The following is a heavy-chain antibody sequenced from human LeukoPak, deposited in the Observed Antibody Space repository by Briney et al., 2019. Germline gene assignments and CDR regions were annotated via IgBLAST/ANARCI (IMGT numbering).Heavy chain of an antibody. J-gene: IGHJ4*02. D-gene: IGHD1-26*01. CDR2: ISSSSSYI. Sequence: GGSLRLSCAASGFTFSSYSMNWVRQAPGKGLEWVSFISSSSSYIYYADSVKGRFTISRDNAKNSLYLQMNSLRAEDTAVYYCAREREGHFDYWGQGTLVTVSS. V-gene: IGHV3-21*01. CDR3: AREREGHFDY. CDR1: GFTFSSYS.